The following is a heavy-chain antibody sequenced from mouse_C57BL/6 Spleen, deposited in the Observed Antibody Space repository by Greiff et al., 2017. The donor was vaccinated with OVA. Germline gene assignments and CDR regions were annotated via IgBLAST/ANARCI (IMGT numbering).Heavy chain of an antibody. D-gene: IGHD1-1*01. CDR2: IYPSDSET. CDR1: GYTFTSYW. CDR3: ARRKDPTVGDGAMDY. J-gene: IGHJ4*01. V-gene: IGHV1-61*01. Sequence: VQLQQPGAELVRPGSSVKLSCKASGYTFTSYWMDWVKQRPGQGLEWIGNIYPSDSETHYNQKFKDKATLTVDKSSSTAYMQLSSLTSADSAVYYCARRKDPTVGDGAMDYWGQGTSVTVSS.